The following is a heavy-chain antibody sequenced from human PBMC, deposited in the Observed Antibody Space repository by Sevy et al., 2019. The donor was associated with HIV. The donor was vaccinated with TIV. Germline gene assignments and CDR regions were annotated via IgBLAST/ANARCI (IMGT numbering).Heavy chain of an antibody. Sequence: ASVKVSCKISGYTFTSYRITWVRQAPGQGLECMGWISPHNGDTNYAQKLQGRVSMITDTSTGTANLELRNLRSDDTAVYYCARAFCSGGRCYSLAYWGQGTLVTVSS. CDR2: ISPHNGDT. CDR3: ARAFCSGGRCYSLAY. D-gene: IGHD2-15*01. J-gene: IGHJ4*01. CDR1: GYTFTSYR. V-gene: IGHV1-18*01.